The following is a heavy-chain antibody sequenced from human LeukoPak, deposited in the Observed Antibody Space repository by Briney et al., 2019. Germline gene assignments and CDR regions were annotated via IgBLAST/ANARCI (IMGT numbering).Heavy chain of an antibody. V-gene: IGHV4-39*01. CDR3: ARHYYDSSGYYIPPFDY. D-gene: IGHD3-22*01. CDR2: IYYSGST. Sequence: SETLSLTCTVSGGSISSSNYYWGWIRQPPGKGLEWIGSIYYSGSTYYNPSLKSRVTISVDTSKNQFSLKLSSVTAADTAVYYCARHYYDSSGYYIPPFDYWGQGTLVTVSS. CDR1: GGSISSSNYY. J-gene: IGHJ4*02.